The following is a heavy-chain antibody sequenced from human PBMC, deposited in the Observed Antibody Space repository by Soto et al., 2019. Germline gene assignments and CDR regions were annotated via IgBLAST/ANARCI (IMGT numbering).Heavy chain of an antibody. D-gene: IGHD2-2*01. J-gene: IGHJ4*02. CDR3: PTGGPYHDVPFDY. CDR2: IKIKTDGGTT. CDR1: GFTFSNAW. V-gene: IGHV3-15*07. Sequence: GGSLRLSCAASGFTFSNAWINWVRQAPGKGLEWVGRIKIKTDGGTTDYASPVKGRFTISRDDSKTTLYLQMNSLKTEHTAVYYCPTGGPYHDVPFDYCRQRTLVTVSS.